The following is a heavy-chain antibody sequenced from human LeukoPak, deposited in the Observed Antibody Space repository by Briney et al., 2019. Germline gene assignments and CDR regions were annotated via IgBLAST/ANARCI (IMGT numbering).Heavy chain of an antibody. CDR1: GGSISSYY. Sequence: SETLSLTCTVPGGSISSYYWSWIRHPPGKGLEWIGHIYYSGSTNYNPSLKSRVTISVDTSKNQFSLNLSSVTAADTAVYYCARHNADYDILTGYSHFHYYFDYWGQGTLVTVSS. CDR2: IYYSGST. CDR3: ARHNADYDILTGYSHFHYYFDY. D-gene: IGHD3-9*01. J-gene: IGHJ4*02. V-gene: IGHV4-59*08.